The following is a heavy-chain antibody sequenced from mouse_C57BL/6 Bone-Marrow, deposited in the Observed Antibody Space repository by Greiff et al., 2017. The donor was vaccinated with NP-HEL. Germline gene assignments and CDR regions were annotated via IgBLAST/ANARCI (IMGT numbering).Heavy chain of an antibody. J-gene: IGHJ4*01. V-gene: IGHV1-82*01. Sequence: QVQLQQSGPELVKPGASVKISCKASGYAFSSSWMNWVKQRPGKGLEWIGRIYPGDGDTNYNGKFKGKATLTADKSSSTAYMQLSSLTSEDSAVYFCAPNLFAYAMDYWGKEPQSPSPQ. CDR2: IYPGDGDT. CDR1: GYAFSSSW. D-gene: IGHD1-1*01. CDR3: APNLFAYAMDY.